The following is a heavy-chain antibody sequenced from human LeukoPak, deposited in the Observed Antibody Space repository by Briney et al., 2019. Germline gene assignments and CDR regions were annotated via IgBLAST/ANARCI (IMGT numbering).Heavy chain of an antibody. V-gene: IGHV4-59*01. CDR3: AREAHFWSGFSSAFYMEV. D-gene: IGHD3-3*02. CDR2: IYYSGST. J-gene: IGHJ6*03. CDR1: GGSISSYY. Sequence: PSETLSLTCTVSGGSISSYYWCWIRQPPGKGLEWIGYIYYSGSTNYNPSLKSRVTISVDTSKNQFSLKLSSVTAADTAVYYCAREAHFWSGFSSAFYMEVWGKGTTVTVSS.